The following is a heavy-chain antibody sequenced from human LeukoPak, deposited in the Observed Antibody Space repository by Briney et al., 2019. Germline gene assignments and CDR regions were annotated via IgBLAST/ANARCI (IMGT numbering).Heavy chain of an antibody. CDR3: AKDPGYGSGSYLDY. CDR1: GFTFSSYG. Sequence: GGSLRLSCAASGFTFSSYGMHWVRQAPGKGLEWVAVISYDGSNKYYADSVKGRFTISRDNSKSTLYLQMNSLRAEDTAVYYCAKDPGYGSGSYLDYWGQGTLVTVSS. D-gene: IGHD3-10*01. CDR2: ISYDGSNK. V-gene: IGHV3-30*18. J-gene: IGHJ4*02.